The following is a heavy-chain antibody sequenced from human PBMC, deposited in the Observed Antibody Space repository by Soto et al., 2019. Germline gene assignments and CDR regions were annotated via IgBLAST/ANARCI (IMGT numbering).Heavy chain of an antibody. V-gene: IGHV6-1*01. D-gene: IGHD6-6*01. CDR3: ARDQQLVGFYYYYGMDV. J-gene: IGHJ6*02. CDR1: GDSVSSNSAA. CDR2: TYYRSKWYN. Sequence: SQTLSLTCAIPGDSVSSNSAAWNWIRQSPSRGLEWLGRTYYRSKWYNDYAVSVKSRITINPDTSKNQFSLQLNSVTPEDTAVYYCARDQQLVGFYYYYGMDVWGQGTTVTVSS.